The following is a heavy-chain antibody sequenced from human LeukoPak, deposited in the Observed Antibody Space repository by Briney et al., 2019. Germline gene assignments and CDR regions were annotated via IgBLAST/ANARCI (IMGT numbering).Heavy chain of an antibody. D-gene: IGHD2-2*02. V-gene: IGHV3-23*01. CDR3: ATQGDCSSTSCYTVYYGMDV. CDR2: ISASGGNT. J-gene: IGHJ6*02. Sequence: GGSLRLSCAASGFTFSSYAMTWVRQAPGQGLEWVSAISASGGNTYYADSVKGRFTISRDNSKNTLYLQMNSLRAEDTAVYYCATQGDCSSTSCYTVYYGMDVWGQGTTVTVSS. CDR1: GFTFSSYA.